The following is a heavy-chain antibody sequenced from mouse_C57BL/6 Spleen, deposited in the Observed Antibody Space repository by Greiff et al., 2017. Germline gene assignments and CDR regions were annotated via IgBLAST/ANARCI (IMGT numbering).Heavy chain of an antibody. V-gene: IGHV1-81*01. CDR3: ARSNYYGSPYWYFDV. CDR2: IYPRSGNT. J-gene: IGHJ1*03. CDR1: GYTFTSYG. Sequence: VKLQQSGAELARPGASVKLSCKASGYTFTSYGISWVKQRTGQGLEWIGEIYPRSGNTYYNEKFKGKATLTADKSSSTAYMELRSLTSEDSAVYFCARSNYYGSPYWYFDVWGTGTTVTVSS. D-gene: IGHD1-1*01.